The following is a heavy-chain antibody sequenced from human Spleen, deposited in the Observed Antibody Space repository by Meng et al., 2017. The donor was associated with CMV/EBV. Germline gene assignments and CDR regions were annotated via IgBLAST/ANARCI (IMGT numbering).Heavy chain of an antibody. CDR1: GFTFSNSG. D-gene: IGHD3-10*01. V-gene: IGHV3-48*03. CDR2: ISSSGTTI. Sequence: GGSLRLSCAASGFTFSNSGMHWVRQAPGKGLEWVSYISSSGTTIHYADSVKGRFTISRDNAKSSLFLQMNSLRAEDTAVYYCARDMPFMVRVVPGYYGMDVWGQGTTVTVSS. CDR3: ARDMPFMVRVVPGYYGMDV. J-gene: IGHJ6*02.